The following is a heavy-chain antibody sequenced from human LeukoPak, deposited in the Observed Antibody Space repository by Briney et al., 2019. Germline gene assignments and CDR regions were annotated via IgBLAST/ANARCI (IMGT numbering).Heavy chain of an antibody. J-gene: IGHJ4*02. CDR2: IYYSGST. V-gene: IGHV4-59*01. CDR1: GGSISSYY. CDR3: ARGGGSGYSYG. D-gene: IGHD5-18*01. Sequence: SETPSLTCTVSGGSISSYYWTWIRQPPGKGLEWIGYIYYSGSTNYNPSLKSRVTISVDTSKNQFSLKLSSVTAADTAVYYCARGGGSGYSYGWGQGTLVTVSS.